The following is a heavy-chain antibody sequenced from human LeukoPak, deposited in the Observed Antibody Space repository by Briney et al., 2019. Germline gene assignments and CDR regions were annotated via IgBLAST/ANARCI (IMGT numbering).Heavy chain of an antibody. CDR1: GFTFSRHS. CDR3: ARRASTERGHSYGLDY. Sequence: PGGSLRLSCAGSGFTFSRHSMNWVRQAPGKGLEWVSSISFSGTYIYYADSLKGRITISRDNARRSLFLQMNSLRAEDTAVYYCARRASTERGHSYGLDYWGQGTLVTVSS. D-gene: IGHD5-18*01. J-gene: IGHJ4*02. CDR2: ISFSGTYI. V-gene: IGHV3-21*01.